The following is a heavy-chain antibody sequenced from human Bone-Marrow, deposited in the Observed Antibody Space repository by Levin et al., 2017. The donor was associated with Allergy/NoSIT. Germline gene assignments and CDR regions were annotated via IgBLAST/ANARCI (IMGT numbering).Heavy chain of an antibody. J-gene: IGHJ6*02. V-gene: IGHV1-8*01. CDR3: ARVAGSGGSCQVCMDV. D-gene: IGHD2-15*01. CDR2: MNPNSGNT. Sequence: ASVKVSCKASGYTFTSYDINWVRQATGQGLEWMGWMNPNSGNTGYAQKFQGRVTMTRNTSISTAYMELSSLRSEDTAVYYCARVAGSGGSCQVCMDVWGQGTTVTVSS. CDR1: GYTFTSYD.